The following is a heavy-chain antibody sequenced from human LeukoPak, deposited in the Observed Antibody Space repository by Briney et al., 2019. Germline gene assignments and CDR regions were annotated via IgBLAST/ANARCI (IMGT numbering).Heavy chain of an antibody. D-gene: IGHD2-2*01. CDR2: ISGGGGSA. CDR3: AARPLMPPRFDY. CDR1: GFTFSSYP. J-gene: IGHJ4*02. V-gene: IGHV3-23*01. Sequence: PGGSLRLSCAGSGFTFSSYPMSWVRQAPAKGLQWVSAISGGGGSAYYADSVKGRFTTSRDNSKGTLYLQMHSLRAEDTAIYYCAARPLMPPRFDYWGQGTLVTVSS.